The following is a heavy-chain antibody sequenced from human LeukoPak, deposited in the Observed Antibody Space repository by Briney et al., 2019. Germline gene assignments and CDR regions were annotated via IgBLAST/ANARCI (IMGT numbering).Heavy chain of an antibody. CDR1: GGSISSSSYY. CDR2: IYYSGST. J-gene: IGHJ4*02. CDR3: AREDDSSGYYAGPLAD. V-gene: IGHV4-39*07. Sequence: PSETLSLTCTVSGGSISSSSYYWGWIRQPPGKGLEWIGSIYYSGSTYYNPSLKSRVTISVDTSKNQFSLKLSSVTAADTAVYYCAREDDSSGYYAGPLADWGQGTLVTVSS. D-gene: IGHD3-22*01.